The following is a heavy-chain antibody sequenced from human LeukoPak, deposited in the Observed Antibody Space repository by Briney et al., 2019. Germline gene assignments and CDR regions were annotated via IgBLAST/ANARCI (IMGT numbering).Heavy chain of an antibody. J-gene: IGHJ4*02. CDR3: ARVLTRYYYDSSGYKGPYYFDY. CDR1: GGSISSGGYY. D-gene: IGHD3-22*01. Sequence: TLSLTCTVSGGSISSGGYYWSWIRQHPGKGLEWIGYIYYSGSTYYNPSLKSRVTISVDTSKNQFSLKLSSVTAADTAVYYCARVLTRYYYDSSGYKGPYYFDYWGQGTLVTVSS. CDR2: IYYSGST. V-gene: IGHV4-31*03.